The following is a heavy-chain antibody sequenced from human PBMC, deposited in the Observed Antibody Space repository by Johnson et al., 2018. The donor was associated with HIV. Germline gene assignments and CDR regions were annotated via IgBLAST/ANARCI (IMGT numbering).Heavy chain of an antibody. CDR1: GFTVSSNY. CDR3: ATDRGGSYDAFHI. D-gene: IGHD1-26*01. V-gene: IGHV3-66*01. Sequence: VQLVESGGGLVQPVGSLRLSCAASGFTVSSNYMSWVRQAPGKGLEWVSLFYSDGSTHYADSVKGRFTISRDYSKNTLYLQMNSLRGEDTAVYYCATDRGGSYDAFHIWGQGTMVTVSS. J-gene: IGHJ3*02. CDR2: FYSDGST.